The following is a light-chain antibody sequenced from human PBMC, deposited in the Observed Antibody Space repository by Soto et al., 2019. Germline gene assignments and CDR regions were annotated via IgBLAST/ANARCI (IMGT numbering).Light chain of an antibody. V-gene: IGLV1-44*01. CDR3: AAWDDSLNGWV. CDR2: SNS. CDR1: SSNIGSNT. Sequence: QPVLTQPPSASGTPGQRVTISCSGSSSNIGSNTVNWYQQLPGTAPKLLMYSNSQRASGVPDRFSGSRSGTSASLAISGLQSEDEADYYCAAWDDSLNGWVFGGGTKVTVL. J-gene: IGLJ3*02.